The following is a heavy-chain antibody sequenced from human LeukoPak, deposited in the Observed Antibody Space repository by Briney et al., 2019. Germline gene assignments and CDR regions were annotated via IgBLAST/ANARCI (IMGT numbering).Heavy chain of an antibody. J-gene: IGHJ5*02. Sequence: SETLSLTCTVSGASINTTNFYWSWIRQPPGKGLESIGSISSTGSTYSNPSLNSRVTMSVDTSKNQFSLELTSVTAADTAVYYCARQGTMTRGGYWLDPWGQGSLVTVSS. CDR3: ARQGTMTRGGYWLDP. CDR1: GASINTTNFY. V-gene: IGHV4-39*01. D-gene: IGHD3-10*01. CDR2: ISSTGST.